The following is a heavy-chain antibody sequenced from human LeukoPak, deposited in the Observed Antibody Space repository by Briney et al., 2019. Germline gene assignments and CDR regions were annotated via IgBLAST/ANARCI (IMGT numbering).Heavy chain of an antibody. CDR2: INPNSGGT. Sequence: GASVKVSCKASGYTFTGYYMHWVRQAPGQGLEWMGWINPNSGGTNYAQKFQGRVTMTRDTSISTAYMELRSLRSDDTAVYYCARDSVLLWFGLNDYWGQGTLVTVSS. CDR1: GYTFTGYY. J-gene: IGHJ4*02. V-gene: IGHV1-2*02. D-gene: IGHD3-10*01. CDR3: ARDSVLLWFGLNDY.